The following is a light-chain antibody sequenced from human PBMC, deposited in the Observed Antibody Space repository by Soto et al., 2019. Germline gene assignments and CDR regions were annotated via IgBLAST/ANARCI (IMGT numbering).Light chain of an antibody. CDR1: QSISSW. V-gene: IGKV1-5*01. J-gene: IGKJ2*01. CDR3: HQYSSSSPT. CDR2: GAS. Sequence: DIPMTQSPSTLSASVGDRVTITCRASQSISSWLAWYQQKPGKAPKLLIYGASSLESGVPSRFSGSGSVTEFTLTIDSLQPDDFATYYCHQYSSSSPTFGQGTKLEI.